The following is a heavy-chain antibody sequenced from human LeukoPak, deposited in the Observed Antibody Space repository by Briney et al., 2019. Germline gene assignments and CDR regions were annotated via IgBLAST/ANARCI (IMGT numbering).Heavy chain of an antibody. CDR2: IYYSGST. CDR1: GGSISSSSYY. D-gene: IGHD3-10*01. Sequence: SETLSLTCTVSGGSISSSSYYWGWIRQPPGKGLEWIGSIYYSGSTYYNPSLKSRVTISVDTSENQFSLKLSSVTAADTAVYYCARHLYYYGSGSYHYYYYYYMDVWGKGTTVTVSS. J-gene: IGHJ6*03. CDR3: ARHLYYYGSGSYHYYYYYYMDV. V-gene: IGHV4-39*01.